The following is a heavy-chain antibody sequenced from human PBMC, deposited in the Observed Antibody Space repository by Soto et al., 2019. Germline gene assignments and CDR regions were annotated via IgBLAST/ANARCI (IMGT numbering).Heavy chain of an antibody. CDR2: INHSGST. V-gene: IGHV4-34*01. Sequence: QVQLQQWGAGLLKPSETLSLTCAVYGGSFSGYYWSWIRQPPGKGLEWIGEINHSGSTNYNPSLKSRVTISVDTSKNQFSLKLSSVTAADTAVYYCARDRMEVLWFEELFRAFDIWGQGTMVTVSS. J-gene: IGHJ3*02. CDR1: GGSFSGYY. CDR3: ARDRMEVLWFEELFRAFDI. D-gene: IGHD3-10*01.